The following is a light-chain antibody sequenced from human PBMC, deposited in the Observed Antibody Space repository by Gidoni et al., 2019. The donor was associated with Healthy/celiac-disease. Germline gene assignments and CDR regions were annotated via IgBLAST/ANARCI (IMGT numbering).Light chain of an antibody. CDR1: QSVSSN. CDR2: GAS. J-gene: IGKJ1*01. CDR3: QQYNNWPQT. Sequence: EIVMTQSPATLSVSPGERATLSCRASQSVSSNLAWYQQKPGQAPRRLIYGASTRATGIPARFSGSGSGTEFTLTISSLQSEDVAVYYCQQYNNWPQTFGQGTKVEIK. V-gene: IGKV3-15*01.